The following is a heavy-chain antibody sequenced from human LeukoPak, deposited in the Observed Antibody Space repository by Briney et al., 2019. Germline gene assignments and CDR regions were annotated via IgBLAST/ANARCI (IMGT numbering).Heavy chain of an antibody. Sequence: TGGSLRLSCAASGFTFSSYSMSWVRQAPGKGLEWVSAISSGGGSTYYADSVKGRFTISRDNPKNTLYPQINSQRAADTAVYYWAKEWGAKFGPGTYWGQGTLVTVSS. CDR1: GFTFSSYS. V-gene: IGHV3-23*01. D-gene: IGHD3-10*01. CDR2: ISSGGGST. J-gene: IGHJ4*02. CDR3: AKEWGAKFGPGTY.